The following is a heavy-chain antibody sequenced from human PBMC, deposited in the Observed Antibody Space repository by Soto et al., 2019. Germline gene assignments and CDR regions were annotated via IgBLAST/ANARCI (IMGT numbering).Heavy chain of an antibody. D-gene: IGHD6-6*01. V-gene: IGHV1-18*01. CDR3: SRGTSIPASGDY. J-gene: IGHJ4*01. Sequence: QVQLVQSGAEVKKPGASVKVSCKASGYTFTNYGINWVRQAPGQGLEWLGCVSAYNGERRYAQRVQARVIMTTDTSTTTAYMELRSLRSDDTAVYYCSRGTSIPASGDYWGQGTLVTVSS. CDR1: GYTFTNYG. CDR2: VSAYNGER.